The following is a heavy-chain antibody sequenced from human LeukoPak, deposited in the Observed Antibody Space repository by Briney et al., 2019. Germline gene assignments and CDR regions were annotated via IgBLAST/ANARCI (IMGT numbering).Heavy chain of an antibody. Sequence: GSLRLSCAASGLTFSDHAMGWVRKAPGKGLEWVSSISGSSGNTYYADSVKGRYSISRDNSKNTVFLQINRLRAEDTAIYYCANWGAGTKGLYWGQGTLVTVSS. J-gene: IGHJ4*02. CDR2: ISGSSGNT. CDR3: ANWGAGTKGLY. CDR1: GLTFSDHA. D-gene: IGHD1-1*01. V-gene: IGHV3-23*01.